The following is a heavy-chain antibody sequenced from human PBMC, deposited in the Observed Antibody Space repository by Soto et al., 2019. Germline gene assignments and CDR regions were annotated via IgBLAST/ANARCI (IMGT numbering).Heavy chain of an antibody. CDR2: IYYSGST. V-gene: IGHV4-31*03. CDR1: GGSISSGGYY. D-gene: IGHD6-13*01. Sequence: SETLSLTCTVSGGSISSGGYYWSWIRQHPGKGLEWIGYIYYSGSTYYNPSLKSRVTISVDKSKNQFSLKLSSVTAADTAVYYCASSSWFRPLIDYWGQGTLVTVSS. J-gene: IGHJ4*02. CDR3: ASSSWFRPLIDY.